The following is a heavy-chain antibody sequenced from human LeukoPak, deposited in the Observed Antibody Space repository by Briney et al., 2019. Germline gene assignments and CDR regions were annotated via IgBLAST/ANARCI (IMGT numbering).Heavy chain of an antibody. J-gene: IGHJ3*02. CDR3: ARDRKAFDI. Sequence: GGSLRLSCAASGFTFSTYAMSWVRQAPGKGLEWVSAISSSGGNTIYADSVKGRFTISRDNAKNSLYLQMNSLRAEDTAVYYCARDRKAFDIWGQGTMVTVSS. V-gene: IGHV3-23*01. CDR2: ISSSGGNT. CDR1: GFTFSTYA. D-gene: IGHD1-14*01.